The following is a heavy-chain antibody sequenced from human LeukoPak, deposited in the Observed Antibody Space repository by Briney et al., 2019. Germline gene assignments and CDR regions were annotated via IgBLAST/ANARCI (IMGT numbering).Heavy chain of an antibody. V-gene: IGHV5-10-1*01. CDR2: IDPSDSYT. CDR3: ARVPKSNYDSSGYSDY. D-gene: IGHD3-22*01. Sequence: GESLKISCKGSGYSFTSYWISWVCQMPGIGLEWMGRIDPSDSYTNYSPSFQGHVSISADKSNSTAYLQWSSLKASDTAMYYCARVPKSNYDSSGYSDYWGQGTLVTVSS. J-gene: IGHJ4*02. CDR1: GYSFTSYW.